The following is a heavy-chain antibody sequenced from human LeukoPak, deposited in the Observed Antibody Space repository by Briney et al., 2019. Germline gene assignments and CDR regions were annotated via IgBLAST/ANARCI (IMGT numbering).Heavy chain of an antibody. V-gene: IGHV4-39*01. CDR3: ARHTSHYDSSGSPINAFDI. CDR2: IYYDGST. D-gene: IGHD3-22*01. J-gene: IGHJ3*02. Sequence: NPSETLSLTCTVSGGSISSSFYWGCIRQPPGKGLGWIGSIYYDGSTYYNPSLKSRVTISVDTSKKQFSLRLRSVIAADTAVYYCARHTSHYDSSGSPINAFDIWGQGTMVTVSS. CDR1: GGSISSSFY.